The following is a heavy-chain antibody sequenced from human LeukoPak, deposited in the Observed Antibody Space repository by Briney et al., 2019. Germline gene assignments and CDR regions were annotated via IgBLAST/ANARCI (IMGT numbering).Heavy chain of an antibody. CDR1: GGSISSGGYY. CDR2: IYHSRSN. Sequence: SETLSLTCTVSGGSISSGGYYWSWIRQHPGKGLEWIGYIYHSRSNYYNPSLKSRVTIPADRSKNQFSLKLISVTAADTAVYYCARVSDSYYYYGMDVWGQGTTVTVSS. J-gene: IGHJ6*02. CDR3: ARVSDSYYYYGMDV. V-gene: IGHV4-30-2*01. D-gene: IGHD5/OR15-5a*01.